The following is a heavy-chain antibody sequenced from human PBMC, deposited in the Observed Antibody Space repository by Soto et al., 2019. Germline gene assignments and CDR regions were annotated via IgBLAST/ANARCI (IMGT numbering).Heavy chain of an antibody. J-gene: IGHJ4*02. Sequence: QVQLVQSGAEVKKPGASVKVSCKASGYTFTSYGISWVRQAPGQGLEWMGWISAYNGNTNYAQKLQGRVTMTTDTSTSTAYMELRSLRSDDTAVYYCASDRRSAKDIVVVVADDRGFDYWGQGTLVTVSS. CDR3: ASDRRSAKDIVVVVADDRGFDY. CDR1: GYTFTSYG. V-gene: IGHV1-18*01. D-gene: IGHD2-15*01. CDR2: ISAYNGNT.